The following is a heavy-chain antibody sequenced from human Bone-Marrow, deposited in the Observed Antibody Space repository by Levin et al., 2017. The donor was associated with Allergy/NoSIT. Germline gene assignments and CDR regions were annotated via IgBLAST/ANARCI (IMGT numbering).Heavy chain of an antibody. CDR2: INSDGSST. J-gene: IGHJ6*02. D-gene: IGHD1-26*01. CDR3: ARGGWELLEPHYYGMDV. Sequence: LPGGSLRLSCAASGFTFSSYWMHWVRQAPGKGLVWVSRINSDGSSTSYADSVKGRFTISRDNAKNTLYLQMNSLRAEDTAVYYCARGGWELLEPHYYGMDVWGQGTTVTVSS. V-gene: IGHV3-74*01. CDR1: GFTFSSYW.